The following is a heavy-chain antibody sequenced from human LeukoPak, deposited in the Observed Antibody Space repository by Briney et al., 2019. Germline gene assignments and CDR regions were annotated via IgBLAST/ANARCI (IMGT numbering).Heavy chain of an antibody. V-gene: IGHV3-23*01. CDR2: FSAAGT. Sequence: PGGSLRLSCVGSGFTFRNYAMNWVRQAPGKGLEWVSGFSAAGTYYADSVKGRFTTSRDDSKSTIYLQMNSLTAEDTGVYYCAKDRVRDNGWDIDYWGQGTLVTVSS. J-gene: IGHJ4*02. D-gene: IGHD6-19*01. CDR1: GFTFRNYA. CDR3: AKDRVRDNGWDIDY.